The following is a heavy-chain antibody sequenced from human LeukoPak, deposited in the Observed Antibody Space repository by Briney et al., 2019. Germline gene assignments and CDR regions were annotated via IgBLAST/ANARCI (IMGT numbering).Heavy chain of an antibody. CDR3: ARTENYIPEDCFDP. Sequence: SETLSLTCSVSGGSIGSSSYRWGWIRQPPGKGLEWIGTICYSGSTFYNPSLKSRVTLSVDTSKNQFSLKPSSVTAADTAVYYCARTENYIPEDCFDPWGQGTLVTVSS. V-gene: IGHV4-39*01. CDR1: GGSIGSSSYR. CDR2: ICYSGST. D-gene: IGHD5-24*01. J-gene: IGHJ5*02.